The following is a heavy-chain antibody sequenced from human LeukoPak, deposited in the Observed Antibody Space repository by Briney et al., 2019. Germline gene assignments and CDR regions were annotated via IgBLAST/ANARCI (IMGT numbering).Heavy chain of an antibody. D-gene: IGHD3-10*01. J-gene: IGHJ4*02. CDR2: INPSGGST. CDR1: GYTFTSYY. CDR3: ARLREGKVRGFYSYYFDY. Sequence: GASVKGSCKASGYTFTSYYMHWVRQAPGQGLDWMGIINPSGGSTSYAQKFQGRVTMTRDTSTSTVYMELSSLRSEDTAVYYCARLREGKVRGFYSYYFDYWGQGTLVTVSS. V-gene: IGHV1-46*01.